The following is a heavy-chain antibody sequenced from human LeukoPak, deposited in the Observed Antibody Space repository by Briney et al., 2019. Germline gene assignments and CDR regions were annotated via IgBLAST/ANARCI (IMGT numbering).Heavy chain of an antibody. V-gene: IGHV1-3*03. CDR1: GYTFTSYA. CDR3: ARGGAGVGGYYYYYMDV. Sequence: GASVKVSCKASGYTFTSYAMHWVRQAPGQRLEWMGWINAGNGNTKYSQEFQGRVTITRDTSASTAYMELSSLRSEDMAVYYCARGGAGVGGYYYYYMDVWGKGTTVTVSS. D-gene: IGHD1-26*01. CDR2: INAGNGNT. J-gene: IGHJ6*03.